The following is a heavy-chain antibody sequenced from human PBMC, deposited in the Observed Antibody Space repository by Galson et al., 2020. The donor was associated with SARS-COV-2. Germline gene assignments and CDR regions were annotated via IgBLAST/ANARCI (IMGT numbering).Heavy chain of an antibody. CDR3: ARTSWGDTAMDYYFDY. CDR2: IIPIFGTA. V-gene: IGHV1-69*01. D-gene: IGHD5-18*01. Sequence: KISCKASGGTFSSYTISWVRQAPGQGLEWMGGIIPIFGTANYAHKFQGRVTITADESTSTAYMELSSLRSEDTAVYYCARTSWGDTAMDYYFDYWGQGTLVTVSS. CDR1: GGTFSSYT. J-gene: IGHJ4*02.